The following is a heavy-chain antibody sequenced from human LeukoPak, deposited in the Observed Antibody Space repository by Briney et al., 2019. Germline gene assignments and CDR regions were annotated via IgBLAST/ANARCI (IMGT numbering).Heavy chain of an antibody. CDR1: GFTFSSYW. Sequence: GGSLRLSCAVSGFTFSSYWMHWVRQVPGKGLVWVSRISGDESSTSYADSVKGRFTISRDNAKNTLFLQMNSLRAEDTGVYYCARELVAATDAFDIWGQGTMVTVSS. D-gene: IGHD2-15*01. CDR2: ISGDESST. CDR3: ARELVAATDAFDI. J-gene: IGHJ3*02. V-gene: IGHV3-74*01.